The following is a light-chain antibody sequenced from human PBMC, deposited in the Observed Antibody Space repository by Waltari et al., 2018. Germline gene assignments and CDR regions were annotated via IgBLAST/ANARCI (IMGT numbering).Light chain of an antibody. CDR1: TLGSKN. CDR3: QVWDSSTVV. V-gene: IGLV3-9*01. Sequence: SYELTQPLSVSVPLGQTARVTCGGTTLGSKNVHWYQQKPGQAPVLVIYRDSNRPSGIPERFSGSNSGNTATLTISRAQAGDEADYYCQVWDSSTVVFGGGTKLTVL. CDR2: RDS. J-gene: IGLJ2*01.